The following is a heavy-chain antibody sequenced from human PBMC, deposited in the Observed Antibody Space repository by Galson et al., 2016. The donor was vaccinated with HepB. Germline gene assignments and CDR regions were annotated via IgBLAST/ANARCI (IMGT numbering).Heavy chain of an antibody. CDR3: ARERFLEWLSASYYYYGLDV. J-gene: IGHJ6*02. CDR1: GFTFSTYA. V-gene: IGHV3-30*04. Sequence: SLRLSCAASGFTFSTYAMHWVRQAPGKGLEWVALISYDGSNKYYTDSVKGRFTLSRDNSKNTLYLQMNSLRTEDTAVYYCARERFLEWLSASYYYYGLDVWGQGTTVTVSS. CDR2: ISYDGSNK. D-gene: IGHD3-3*01.